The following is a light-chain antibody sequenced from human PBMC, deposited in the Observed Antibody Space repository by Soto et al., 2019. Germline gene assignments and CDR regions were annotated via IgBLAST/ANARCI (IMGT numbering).Light chain of an antibody. CDR3: SSYTSSSTV. J-gene: IGLJ2*01. CDR2: EVS. V-gene: IGLV2-14*01. CDR1: NY. Sequence: QSALTQPASVSGSPGQSITISCTGTNYVSWYQQHPGKAPKLMIYEVSNRPSGVSNRFSGSKSGNTASLTISGLQPEDEADYYCSSYTSSSTVFGGGTKVTVL.